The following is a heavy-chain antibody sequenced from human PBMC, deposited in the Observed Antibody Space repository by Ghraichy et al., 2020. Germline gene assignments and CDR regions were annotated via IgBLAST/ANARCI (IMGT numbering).Heavy chain of an antibody. CDR2: IYYRWNT. Sequence: SETLSLTCTVTGCSISSSRYYWGRIGQPPGKGMEWIGNIYYRWNTYYNASLKSRVTISVDTSRNQFSLRLTSVTAADTAVYYCARRGRPEYSSSSYAFAVCGQDTMVSAPS. CDR3: ARRGRPEYSSSSYAFAV. J-gene: IGHJ3*01. CDR1: GCSISSSRYY. V-gene: IGHV4-39*01. D-gene: IGHD6-6*01.